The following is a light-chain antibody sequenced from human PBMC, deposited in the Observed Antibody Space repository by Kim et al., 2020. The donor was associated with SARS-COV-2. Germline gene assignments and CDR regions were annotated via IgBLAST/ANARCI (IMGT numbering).Light chain of an antibody. V-gene: IGLV3-21*04. J-gene: IGLJ3*02. CDR1: NIGSKR. CDR2: YDS. CDR3: QVWDSSSDHWV. Sequence: PGKTADITCGGNNIGSKRVHWYQQRPGQAPVLVIYYDSDRPSGIPERFSGSNSGNTATLTISRVEAGDEADYYCQVWDSSSDHWVFGGGTQLTVL.